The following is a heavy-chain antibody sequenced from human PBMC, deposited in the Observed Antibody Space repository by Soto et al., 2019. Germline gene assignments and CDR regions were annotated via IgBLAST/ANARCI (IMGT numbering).Heavy chain of an antibody. V-gene: IGHV1-69*14. CDR2: IIPIFGTA. Sequence: QVQLVQSGAEVKKPGSSVKVSCKASGGTFSSYAISWVRQAPGQGLEWMGGIIPIFGTANYAQKFQGRVTITADKSTSTAYMELSSLRSEDTAVYYCAGDLVVVVAATDYYYYGMDVWGQGTTVTVSS. J-gene: IGHJ6*02. D-gene: IGHD2-15*01. CDR1: GGTFSSYA. CDR3: AGDLVVVVAATDYYYYGMDV.